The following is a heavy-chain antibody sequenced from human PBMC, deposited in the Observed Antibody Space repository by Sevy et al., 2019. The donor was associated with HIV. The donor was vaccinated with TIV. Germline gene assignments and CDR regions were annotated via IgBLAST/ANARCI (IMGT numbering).Heavy chain of an antibody. CDR3: ANSRGRFEGSSWLYYYYLMDV. J-gene: IGHJ6*02. Sequence: GGSLRLSCVASGFTFSKIGMHWVRQAPGKGLEWVAVISNDGSDKQYADSVKGRFTISRDNSKDTVYLQMNSLRLEDTAVYYCANSRGRFEGSSWLYYYYLMDVWGQGTTVTVSS. CDR1: GFTFSKIG. CDR2: ISNDGSDK. V-gene: IGHV3-30*18. D-gene: IGHD6-13*01.